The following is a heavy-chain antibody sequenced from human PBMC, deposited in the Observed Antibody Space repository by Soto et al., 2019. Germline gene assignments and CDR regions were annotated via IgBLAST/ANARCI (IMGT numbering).Heavy chain of an antibody. D-gene: IGHD2-21*02. V-gene: IGHV3-74*01. CDR3: ARTTGGNSPFDY. CDR1: GFTFSNCW. J-gene: IGHJ4*02. Sequence: PGGSLRLSCAASGFTFSNCWMHWVRQAPGKGLVWVSHINRDGTTTAYADSMKGRFTISRDNAKNTLYLQMNSLRAEDTALYYCARTTGGNSPFDYWGQGTLVTVSS. CDR2: INRDGTTT.